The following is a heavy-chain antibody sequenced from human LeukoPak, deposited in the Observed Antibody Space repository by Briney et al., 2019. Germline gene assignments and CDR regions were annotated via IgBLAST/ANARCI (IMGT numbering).Heavy chain of an antibody. J-gene: IGHJ4*02. CDR3: AKDRVEGVPGDY. Sequence: GGSLRLSCAASGFTFSSYAMSWVRQAPGKGLEWVSAISGSGGSTYYADSVKGRFTISRDNSKSTLYLQMNSLRAEDTAVYCCAKDRVEGVPGDYWGQGTLVTVSS. V-gene: IGHV3-23*01. D-gene: IGHD1-1*01. CDR1: GFTFSSYA. CDR2: ISGSGGST.